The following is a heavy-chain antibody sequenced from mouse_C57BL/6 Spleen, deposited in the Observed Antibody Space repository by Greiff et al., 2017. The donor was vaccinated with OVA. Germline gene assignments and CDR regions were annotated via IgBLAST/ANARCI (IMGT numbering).Heavy chain of an antibody. V-gene: IGHV1-15*01. CDR1: GYTFTDYE. D-gene: IGHD1-1*01. Sequence: QVQLKQSGAELVRPGASVTLSCKASGYTFTDYEMHWVKQTPVHGLEWIGAIDPETGGTAYNQKFKGKAILTADKSSSTAYMELRSLTSEDSAVYYCTRRDSTSTVVGGYFDVWGTGTTVTVSS. CDR3: TRRDSTSTVVGGYFDV. CDR2: IDPETGGT. J-gene: IGHJ1*03.